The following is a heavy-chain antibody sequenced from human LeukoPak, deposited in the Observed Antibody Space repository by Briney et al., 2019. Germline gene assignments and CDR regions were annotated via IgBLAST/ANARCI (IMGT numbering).Heavy chain of an antibody. V-gene: IGHV4-59*01. Sequence: PSETLSLICTVSGGSISSYYWSWIRQPPGKGLEWIGYIYYSGSTNYNPSLKSRVTISVDTSKNQFSLKLSSVTAADTAVYYCARVLRYFDWLFGYWGQGTLVTVS. CDR2: IYYSGST. D-gene: IGHD3-9*01. CDR1: GGSISSYY. J-gene: IGHJ4*02. CDR3: ARVLRYFDWLFGY.